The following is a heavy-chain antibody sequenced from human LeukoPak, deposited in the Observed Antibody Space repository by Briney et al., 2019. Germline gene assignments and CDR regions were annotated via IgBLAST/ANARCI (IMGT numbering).Heavy chain of an antibody. CDR1: GYTFIGYY. D-gene: IGHD3-9*01. J-gene: IGHJ4*02. CDR3: ARDRYDILAGYRYFDY. CDR2: INPKSGDT. Sequence: ASVNVSCKASGYTFIGYYMHWVRQAPGQGLEWMGWINPKSGDTKYVQKFQGSVTMPRDTSVNTAYMELSRLRSDDTAVYYCARDRYDILAGYRYFDYWGQGTLVTVSS. V-gene: IGHV1-2*02.